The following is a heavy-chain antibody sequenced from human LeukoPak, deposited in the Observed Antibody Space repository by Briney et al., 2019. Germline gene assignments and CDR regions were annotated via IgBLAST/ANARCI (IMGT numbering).Heavy chain of an antibody. Sequence: GGSLRLSCAASGFTFSSYAMHWVRQAPGKGLEWVAVISYDGSNKYYADSVKGRFTISRDDSKNTLYLQMNSLRAEDTAVYYCAKDITIFGVVVDYYYYMDVWGKGTTVTVSS. V-gene: IGHV3-30-3*01. CDR2: ISYDGSNK. D-gene: IGHD3-3*01. CDR3: AKDITIFGVVVDYYYYMDV. J-gene: IGHJ6*03. CDR1: GFTFSSYA.